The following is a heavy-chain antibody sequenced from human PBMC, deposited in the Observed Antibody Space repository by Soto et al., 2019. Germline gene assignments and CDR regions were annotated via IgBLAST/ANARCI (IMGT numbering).Heavy chain of an antibody. V-gene: IGHV4-31*03. Sequence: SETLSLTCTVSGGSISSGGYYWSWIRQHPGKGLEWIGYIYYGGSTYYNPSLKSRLTISVDTSKNQFSLKLSSVTAADTAVYYCARAPSSTSCYDYWGQGTLVTVSS. CDR3: ARAPSSTSCYDY. J-gene: IGHJ4*02. CDR1: GGSISSGGYY. D-gene: IGHD2-2*01. CDR2: IYYGGST.